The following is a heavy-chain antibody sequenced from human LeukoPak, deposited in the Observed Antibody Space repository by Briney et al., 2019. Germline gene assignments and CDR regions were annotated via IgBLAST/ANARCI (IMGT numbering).Heavy chain of an antibody. D-gene: IGHD2-8*01. Sequence: SETLSLTCSVSGDSISNYYWIWIRQPPGKGLEWIGSIYYSGSTWYNPSLKSRVTVSADTSKNQFSLKLTSVTAADTAVYYCARDRACSNGVCSYFDYWGQGTVVTVSS. CDR3: ARDRACSNGVCSYFDY. V-gene: IGHV4-59*05. J-gene: IGHJ4*02. CDR1: GDSISNYY. CDR2: IYYSGST.